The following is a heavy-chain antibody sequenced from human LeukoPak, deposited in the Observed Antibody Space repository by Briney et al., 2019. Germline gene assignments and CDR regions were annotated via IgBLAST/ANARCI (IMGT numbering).Heavy chain of an antibody. CDR2: IYPGDSDT. CDR3: ARQGGSTSSYFDY. J-gene: IGHJ4*02. CDR1: GYIFATYW. D-gene: IGHD6-6*01. Sequence: GESLKISCKGSGYIFATYWIGWVHQMPGKGLEWMGIIYPGDSDTRYSPSFQGQVTISADKSITTAYLQWSSLKASDSAMYYCARQGGSTSSYFDYWGQGTLVTVSS. V-gene: IGHV5-51*07.